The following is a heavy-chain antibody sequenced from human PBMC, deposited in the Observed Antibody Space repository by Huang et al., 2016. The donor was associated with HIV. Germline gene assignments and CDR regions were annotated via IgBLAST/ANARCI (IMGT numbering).Heavy chain of an antibody. V-gene: IGHV1-69*13. D-gene: IGHD5-12*01. Sequence: QVQLVQSGAEVKKPGSSVKLSCQSSGGGASSYAISWVRQARGQGLEWMGGIIPICGTTDYAPRVQGRVTITADESTNTAYIELSSLEYDDTALYYCARSGPRWGLATIWTLVYWGQGTLVTVSS. J-gene: IGHJ4*02. CDR3: ARSGPRWGLATIWTLVY. CDR2: IIPICGTT. CDR1: GGGASSYA.